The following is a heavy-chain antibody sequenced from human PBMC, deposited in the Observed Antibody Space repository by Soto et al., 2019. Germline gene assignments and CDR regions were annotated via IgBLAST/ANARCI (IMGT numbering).Heavy chain of an antibody. CDR2: ISHGGIT. Sequence: VRLQQWGAGLLKPSETLSLTCAVYGGSFTSYYWSWIRQPPGKGLEWIGDISHGGITNYNPSLKSRVTISLDTSQNHFSLRLTSVTAADTAVYYCASDFDYWGQGTLVTVSS. CDR3: ASDFDY. V-gene: IGHV4-34*01. J-gene: IGHJ4*02. CDR1: GGSFTSYY.